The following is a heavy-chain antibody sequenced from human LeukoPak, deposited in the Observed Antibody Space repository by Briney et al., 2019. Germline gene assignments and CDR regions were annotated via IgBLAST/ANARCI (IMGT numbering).Heavy chain of an antibody. V-gene: IGHV1-2*02. J-gene: IGHJ4*02. CDR1: GYTFTGSY. CDR3: ARDFGFSSAWYEFDY. D-gene: IGHD6-19*01. Sequence: ASVKVSCKASGYTFTGSYIHWARQAPGQGLEWMGWINPDSGVTKYAQNFQGRVTMTRDTSISTASMEMRSLKSDDTAVYYCARDFGFSSAWYEFDYWGQGTLVTVSS. CDR2: INPDSGVT.